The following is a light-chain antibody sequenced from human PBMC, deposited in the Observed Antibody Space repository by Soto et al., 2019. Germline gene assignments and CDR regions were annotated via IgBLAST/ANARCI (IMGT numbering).Light chain of an antibody. J-gene: IGKJ1*01. CDR3: QQYGSSPWT. V-gene: IGKV3-20*01. CDR1: QSVSSSY. CDR2: GAS. Sequence: EIVLTQSPCTLSFSPGERATLSCSVSQSVSSSYLAWYQQKPGQAPRLLIYGASSRATGNPDRFSGSGSGTDFTLTISRLEPEDFAVYYCQQYGSSPWTFGQGTKVDI.